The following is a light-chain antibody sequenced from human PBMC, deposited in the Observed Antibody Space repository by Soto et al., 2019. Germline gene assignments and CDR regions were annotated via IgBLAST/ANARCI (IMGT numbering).Light chain of an antibody. CDR2: YVD. V-gene: IGLV2-14*03. Sequence: QSALTQPASVSGSPGQSITISCTGTSRDVGAHDYVSWYLQYPDKAPQLLIYYVDHRPSGVSSRFSGSKSGNTASLTISGLQAEDEGDYYCCSYADGSIYFFGTGTKVTV. J-gene: IGLJ1*01. CDR3: CSYADGSIYF. CDR1: SRDVGAHDY.